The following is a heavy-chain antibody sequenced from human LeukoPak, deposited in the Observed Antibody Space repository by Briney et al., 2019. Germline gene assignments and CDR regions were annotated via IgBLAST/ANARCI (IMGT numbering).Heavy chain of an antibody. CDR1: GDSISSYY. Sequence: SGTLSLTCPVSGDSISSYYWSWIRQPAGKGLEWIGHMYTSGSTNYNPSLKSRVTMSVDTSKNQLSLKVRSATAADTAVYYCARLRVVVGTRGPQWFDPWGQGTLVTVSS. CDR3: ARLRVVVGTRGPQWFDP. D-gene: IGHD1-1*01. J-gene: IGHJ5*02. V-gene: IGHV4-4*07. CDR2: MYTSGST.